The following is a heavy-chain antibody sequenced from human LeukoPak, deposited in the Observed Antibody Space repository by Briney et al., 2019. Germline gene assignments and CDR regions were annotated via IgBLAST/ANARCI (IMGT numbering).Heavy chain of an antibody. CDR1: GGSFSGYY. D-gene: IGHD1-7*01. J-gene: IGHJ4*02. V-gene: IGHV4-34*01. CDR2: INHSGST. Sequence: SETLSLTCAVYGGSFSGYYWSWIRQPPGKGLEWIGEINHSGSTNYNPSLKSRVTISVDTSKNQFSLKLSSVTAADTAVYYCARTGTILGRGLRPHTYVPYWGQGTLVTVSS. CDR3: ARTGTILGRGLRPHTYVPY.